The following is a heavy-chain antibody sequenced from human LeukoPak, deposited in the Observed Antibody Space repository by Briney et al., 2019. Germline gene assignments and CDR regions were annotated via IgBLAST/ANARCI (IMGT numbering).Heavy chain of an antibody. CDR2: IDSDGSST. CDR3: ARGPAYHFDS. J-gene: IGHJ4*02. V-gene: IGHV3-74*01. CDR1: GFTFSNYR. Sequence: PGGSLRLSCAASGFTFSNYRMHWVRQAPGKGLVWVSRIDSDGSSTSYAVSVKGRFTISRDNAKNTLYLQMNSLRADDTAVYYCARGPAYHFDSWGQGTLVTVSS.